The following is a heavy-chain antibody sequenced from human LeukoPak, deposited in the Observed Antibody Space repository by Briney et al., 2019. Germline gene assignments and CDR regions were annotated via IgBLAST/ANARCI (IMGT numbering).Heavy chain of an antibody. CDR1: GFTFSSYW. CDR2: IKQDGSEK. V-gene: IGHV3-7*01. D-gene: IGHD6-6*01. J-gene: IGHJ6*03. Sequence: QTGGSLRLSCAASGFTFSSYWMSWVRQAPGKGLEWVANIKQDGSEKYYVDSVKGRFTISRDNAKNSLYLQMNSLRAEDTAVYYCARNRDSSSALIYYYYYYMDVWGKGTTVTVSS. CDR3: ARNRDSSSALIYYYYYYMDV.